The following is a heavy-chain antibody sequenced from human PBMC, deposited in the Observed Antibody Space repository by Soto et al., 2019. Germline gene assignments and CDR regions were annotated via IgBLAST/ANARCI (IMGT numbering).Heavy chain of an antibody. Sequence: GGSLRLSCAASGFTFSSYAMSWVRQAPGKGLEWVSAISGSGGSTYYADSVKGRFTISRDNSKNTLYLQMNSLRAEDTAVYYCAKLTTVTTKGHLSDPWGQGTLVTVSS. CDR2: ISGSGGST. D-gene: IGHD4-17*01. J-gene: IGHJ5*02. CDR3: AKLTTVTTKGHLSDP. CDR1: GFTFSSYA. V-gene: IGHV3-23*01.